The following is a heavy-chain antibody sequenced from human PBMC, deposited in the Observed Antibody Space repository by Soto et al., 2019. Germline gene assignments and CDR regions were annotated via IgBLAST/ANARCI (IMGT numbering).Heavy chain of an antibody. CDR3: ARVLPSSYFDL. CDR1: GGSFSSANYS. Sequence: SETLSLTRAVSGGSFSSANYSWTWIRQPPGKGLEWLGYIYHSGSTYYNPSLKSRVTMSVDRSRNQLSLNLSSVTAADTAAYYCARVLPSSYFDLWGLVTLVTVS. J-gene: IGHJ2*01. V-gene: IGHV4-30-2*01. CDR2: IYHSGST.